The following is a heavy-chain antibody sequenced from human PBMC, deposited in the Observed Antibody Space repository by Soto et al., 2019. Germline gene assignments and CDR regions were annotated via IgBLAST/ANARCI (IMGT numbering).Heavy chain of an antibody. CDR1: GFSLSTSGVG. V-gene: IGHV2-5*02. CDR2: IYWDDSK. CDR3: AHKGPEDLPLDY. J-gene: IGHJ4*02. Sequence: QITLKESGPTLVRPTQTLTLTCAFSGFSLSTSGVGVGWIRQPPGKALEWLAVIYWDDSKHYSPSLRSRLTISKDTSKNQVVLTMTNMDPMDTCTYYCAHKGPEDLPLDYGGQGTLVTVSS.